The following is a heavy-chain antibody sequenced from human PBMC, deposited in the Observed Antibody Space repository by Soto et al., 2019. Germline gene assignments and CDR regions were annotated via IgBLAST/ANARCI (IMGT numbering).Heavy chain of an antibody. CDR2: IYYSGST. CDR1: GGSISSYY. CDR3: ARVWGGAFDI. Sequence: QVQLQESGPGLVKPSETLSLTCTVSGGSISSYYWSWIRQPPGKGLGWVGSIYYSGSTTYNPSLNSRATISVDTSKNQSSLKLSSVTAADTAVYSCARVWGGAFDIGGQGTMVTVSS. J-gene: IGHJ3*02. V-gene: IGHV4-59*01. D-gene: IGHD3-10*01.